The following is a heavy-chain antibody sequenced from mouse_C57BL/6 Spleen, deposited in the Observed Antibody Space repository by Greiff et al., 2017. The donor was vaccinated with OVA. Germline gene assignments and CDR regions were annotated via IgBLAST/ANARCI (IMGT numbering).Heavy chain of an antibody. D-gene: IGHD1-1*01. CDR3: ARPTVALGYFDY. J-gene: IGHJ2*01. CDR1: GFTFSSYG. V-gene: IGHV5-6*02. Sequence: DVMLVESGGDLVKPGGSLKLSCAASGFTFSSYGMSWVRQTPDKRLEWVATISSGGSYTYYPDSVKGRFTISRDNAKNTLYLQMSSLKSENTAMYSCARPTVALGYFDYWGQGTTLTVSS. CDR2: ISSGGSYT.